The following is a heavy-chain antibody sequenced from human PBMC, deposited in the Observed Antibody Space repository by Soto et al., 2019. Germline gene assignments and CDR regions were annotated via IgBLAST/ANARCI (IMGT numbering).Heavy chain of an antibody. CDR1: GFIFSDYY. CDR3: ARISYPYYDYYMDV. Sequence: GGSLRLSCAASGFIFSDYYMSWICQAPGKGLEWVSYIGGGASTIYYADSWKGRLTISRDNAKNSLFLQMNSLRAEDTAVYYCARISYPYYDYYMDVWGKGTTVTVSS. V-gene: IGHV3-11*01. J-gene: IGHJ6*03. CDR2: IGGGASTI.